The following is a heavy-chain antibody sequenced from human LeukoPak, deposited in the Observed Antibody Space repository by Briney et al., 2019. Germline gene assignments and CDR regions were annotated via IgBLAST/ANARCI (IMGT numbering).Heavy chain of an antibody. CDR3: AKDIVAGPHAAGQMGY. CDR1: GFTFSSYA. D-gene: IGHD6-13*01. V-gene: IGHV3-23*01. J-gene: IGHJ4*02. CDR2: SGTSGDA. Sequence: PGGSLRLSCAASGFTFSSYAMNWVRQAPGKGLEWVSASGTSGDAYYGDSVKGRFTISRDNAKNSLYLQMNSLRAEDTALYYCAKDIVAGPHAAGQMGYWGQGTLVTVSS.